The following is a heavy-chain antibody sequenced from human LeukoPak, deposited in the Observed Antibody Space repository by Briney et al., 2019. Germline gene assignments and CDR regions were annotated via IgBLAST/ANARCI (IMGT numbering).Heavy chain of an antibody. Sequence: ASVKVSCKASGYTFTGYCMHWVRQAPGQGLEWMGWINPNSGGTNYAQKFQGRVTMNRDTSISTAYMELSGLRSDDTAVYYCARANMVRGVGLFFDRNWFDPWGQGTLVTVSS. CDR1: GYTFTGYC. J-gene: IGHJ5*02. V-gene: IGHV1-2*02. CDR3: ARANMVRGVGLFFDRNWFDP. CDR2: INPNSGGT. D-gene: IGHD3-10*01.